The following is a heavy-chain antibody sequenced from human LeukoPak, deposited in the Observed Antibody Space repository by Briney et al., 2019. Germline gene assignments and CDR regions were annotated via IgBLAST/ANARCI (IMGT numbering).Heavy chain of an antibody. D-gene: IGHD5-12*01. CDR3: AKMGGYDWEYYYYMDV. CDR2: IWYDGSKT. V-gene: IGHV3-30*02. Sequence: AGGSLRLSCAASGFTFSSYGMHWVRQAPGKGLEWVAVIWYDGSKTYYADSVKGRFTISRDNSKNTLYLQMSSLRAEDTAVYYCAKMGGYDWEYYYYMDVWGKGTTVTVSS. CDR1: GFTFSSYG. J-gene: IGHJ6*03.